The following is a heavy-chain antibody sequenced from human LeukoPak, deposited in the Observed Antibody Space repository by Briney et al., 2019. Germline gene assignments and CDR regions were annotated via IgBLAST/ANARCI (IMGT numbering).Heavy chain of an antibody. V-gene: IGHV3-21*01. CDR1: GFTFSSYS. J-gene: IGHJ4*02. Sequence: GGSLRLSCAASGFTFSSYSMNWVRQAPGKGLEWVSSISSSSSYIYYADSVKGRFTISRDNAKNSLYLQMNSLRAGDTAVYYCARGAVDALDYWGQGTLVTVSS. D-gene: IGHD6-19*01. CDR2: ISSSSSYI. CDR3: ARGAVDALDY.